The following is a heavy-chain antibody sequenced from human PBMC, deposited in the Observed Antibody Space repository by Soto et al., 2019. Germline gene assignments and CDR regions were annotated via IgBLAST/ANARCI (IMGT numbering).Heavy chain of an antibody. Sequence: LCLRCTVSGGSISSGGCYWSWIRQHPGKGLEWIGYIYYSGSTYYNPSLKSRVTISVDTSKNQFSLKLSSVTAADTAVYYCARAVAAAAHFDFDYWRQGTLVTVSS. CDR1: GGSISSGGCY. D-gene: IGHD6-13*01. CDR2: IYYSGST. V-gene: IGHV4-31*03. CDR3: ARAVAAAAHFDFDY. J-gene: IGHJ4*02.